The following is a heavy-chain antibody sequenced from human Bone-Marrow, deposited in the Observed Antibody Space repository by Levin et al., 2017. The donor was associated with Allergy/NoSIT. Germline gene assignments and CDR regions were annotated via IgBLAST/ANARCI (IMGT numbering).Heavy chain of an antibody. J-gene: IGHJ4*02. CDR2: IIPIFGTA. CDR1: GGTFSSYA. CDR3: ARDVTLRYCSSTSCYGNAAFDY. D-gene: IGHD2-2*01. V-gene: IGHV1-69*13. Sequence: SVKVSCKASGGTFSSYAISWVRQAPGQGLEWMGGIIPIFGTANYAQKFQGRVTITADESTSTAYMELSSLRSEDTAVYYCARDVTLRYCSSTSCYGNAAFDYWGQGTLVTVSS.